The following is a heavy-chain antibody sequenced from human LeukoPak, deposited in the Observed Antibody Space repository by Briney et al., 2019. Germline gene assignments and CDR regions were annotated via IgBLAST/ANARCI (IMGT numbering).Heavy chain of an antibody. J-gene: IGHJ6*03. Sequence: SETLSLTCRVSGVSISSGSNYWGWIRQPPGKGLEWIGSIYYSGSTYYNPSLKSRVTISVDTSKNQFSLKLSSVTAADTAVYYCARESIHYDFWSGYSYYYYMDVWGKGTTVTVSS. CDR2: IYYSGST. CDR3: ARESIHYDFWSGYSYYYYMDV. CDR1: GVSISSGSNY. D-gene: IGHD3-3*01. V-gene: IGHV4-39*07.